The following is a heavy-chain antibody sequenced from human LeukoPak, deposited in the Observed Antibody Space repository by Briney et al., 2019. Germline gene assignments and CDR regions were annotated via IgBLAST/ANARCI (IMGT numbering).Heavy chain of an antibody. J-gene: IGHJ4*02. CDR2: ISSGGHVI. V-gene: IGHV3-48*03. D-gene: IGHD7-27*01. CDR1: GFTFSSYG. CDR3: ARDEDGDQDFDY. Sequence: GGSLRLSCAASGFTFSSYGMTWVRQAPGKGLEWVSHISSGGHVISYEDSVKGRFIISRDDAESSLYLQMNILRAEDTAVYYCARDEDGDQDFDYWGQGTLVTVSS.